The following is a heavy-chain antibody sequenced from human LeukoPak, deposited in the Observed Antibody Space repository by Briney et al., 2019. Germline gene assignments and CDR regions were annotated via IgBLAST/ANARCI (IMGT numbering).Heavy chain of an antibody. Sequence: GASVKVSCKVSGYTLTELSMHWVRQAPGKGPEWMGGFDPEDGETIYAQKFQGRVTMTEDTSTDTAYMELSSLRSEDTAVYYCATDRSIAARPDDAFDIWGQGTMVTVSS. CDR3: ATDRSIAARPDDAFDI. CDR1: GYTLTELS. V-gene: IGHV1-24*01. D-gene: IGHD6-6*01. J-gene: IGHJ3*02. CDR2: FDPEDGET.